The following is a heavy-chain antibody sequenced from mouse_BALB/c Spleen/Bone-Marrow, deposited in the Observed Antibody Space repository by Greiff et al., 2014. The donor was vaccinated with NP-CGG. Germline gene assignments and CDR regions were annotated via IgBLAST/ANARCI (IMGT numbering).Heavy chain of an antibody. J-gene: IGHJ4*01. CDR1: GYTFTDYA. CDR3: AKFGKRRNPMDY. V-gene: IGHV1S137*01. CDR2: ISGYYGDA. D-gene: IGHD1-1*01. Sequence: VQLQQSGAKLVRPGASVKISCKGSGYTFTDYAIHWVKRSHAKSLEWIGVISGYYGDANYNQKFKGKATMTVDKSSSTAYMTLDMQITNNSAIYYGAKFGKRRNPMDYWGQGTSVTVSS.